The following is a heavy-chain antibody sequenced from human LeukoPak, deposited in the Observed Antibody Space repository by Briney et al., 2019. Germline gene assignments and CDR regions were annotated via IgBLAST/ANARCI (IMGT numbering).Heavy chain of an antibody. J-gene: IGHJ4*02. CDR2: FIGSGDST. D-gene: IGHD6-13*01. V-gene: IGHV3-23*01. Sequence: GGSLRLSCAASGFTFSSYAMSWVGQAPGKGREWVSLFIGSGDSTYYGDSVKGRFTISRDNSKNTLYLQMNSLRAEDTAVYYCAKTRPLDSSSWSHGDYWGQGTLVTVSS. CDR3: AKTRPLDSSSWSHGDY. CDR1: GFTFSSYA.